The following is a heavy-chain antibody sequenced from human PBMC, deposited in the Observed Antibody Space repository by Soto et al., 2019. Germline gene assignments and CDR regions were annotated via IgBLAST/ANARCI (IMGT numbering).Heavy chain of an antibody. CDR2: IYPGDSDT. D-gene: IGHD2-2*01. J-gene: IGHJ5*02. V-gene: IGHV5-51*01. CDR3: ARHVVAYCSSTSCPVDWFDP. Sequence: EVQLVQSGAEVKKPGESLKISCKGSGYSFTSYWIGWVRQMPGKGLEWMGIIYPGDSDTRYSPSFQGQVTISADKSISTAYLQWSSLKASDTAMYYCARHVVAYCSSTSCPVDWFDPWGQGTLVTVSS. CDR1: GYSFTSYW.